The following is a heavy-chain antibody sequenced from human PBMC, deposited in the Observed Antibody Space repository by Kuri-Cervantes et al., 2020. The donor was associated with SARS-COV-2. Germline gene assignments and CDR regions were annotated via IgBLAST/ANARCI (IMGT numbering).Heavy chain of an antibody. V-gene: IGHV3-48*01. CDR1: GFTLSDYS. J-gene: IGHJ6*02. CDR3: ARERYYSGHYGMDV. D-gene: IGHD3-10*01. CDR2: IGSSSSII. Sequence: GGSLRLSCAASGFTLSDYSMNWVRQAPGKGLEWVSYIGSSSSIIYYADSMKGRFTISRDNAKNSLSLQMNSLRAEDTAVYYCARERYYSGHYGMDVWGQGTRSPSP.